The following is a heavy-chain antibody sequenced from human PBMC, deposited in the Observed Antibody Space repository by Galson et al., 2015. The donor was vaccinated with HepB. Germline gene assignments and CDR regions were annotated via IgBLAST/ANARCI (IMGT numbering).Heavy chain of an antibody. CDR1: GFSFSSSW. J-gene: IGHJ4*02. Sequence: SLRLSCAASGFSFSSSWMHWVRQLPGKGLVWVSRTNTDGTDTIYADSVRGRFTISRDNAKNTLYLQMNSLRTEDTGVYYCTRDQTIRGPSTYDFWGQGTLVTVSS. CDR3: TRDQTIRGPSTYDF. CDR2: TNTDGTDT. V-gene: IGHV3-74*01. D-gene: IGHD4-17*01.